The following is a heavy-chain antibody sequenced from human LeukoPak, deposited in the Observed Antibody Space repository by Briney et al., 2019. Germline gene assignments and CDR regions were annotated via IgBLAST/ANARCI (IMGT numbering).Heavy chain of an antibody. CDR1: GYTFTSHY. Sequence: ASVKVSCKASGYTFTSHYMHWVRQAPGQGLEWMGVINPSGDTTHYGQKFQGRVTITRDTSTSTAYMELRSLRSDDTAVYYCARAAWYYDYVWGSYRQFDYWGQGTLVTVSS. J-gene: IGHJ4*02. V-gene: IGHV1-46*01. CDR2: INPSGDTT. CDR3: ARAAWYYDYVWGSYRQFDY. D-gene: IGHD3-16*02.